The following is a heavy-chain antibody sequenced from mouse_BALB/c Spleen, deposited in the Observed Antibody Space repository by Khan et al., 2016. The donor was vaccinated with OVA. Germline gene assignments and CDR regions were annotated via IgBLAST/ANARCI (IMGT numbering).Heavy chain of an antibody. Sequence: QVQLQESGPGLVAPSQSLSITCTVSGFSLTNYGVHWVRQPPGKGLEWLGVLWACGSTKYNSALMSRRSISKDNSNNPVFLKMNNLQTDDTAMYYCARPYYGCACIAYWGQGTLVTVSA. CDR1: GFSLTNYG. CDR2: LWACGST. CDR3: ARPYYGCACIAY. D-gene: IGHD1-1*01. J-gene: IGHJ3*01. V-gene: IGHV2-9*02.